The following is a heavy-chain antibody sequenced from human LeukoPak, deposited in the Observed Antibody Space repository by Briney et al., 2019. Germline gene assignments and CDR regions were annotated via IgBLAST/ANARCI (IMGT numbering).Heavy chain of an antibody. CDR2: ISYDGSNK. D-gene: IGHD1-26*01. CDR3: ARDYGRSGSYRWFDP. Sequence: GRSLRLSCAASGFTFSSYAMHWVRQAPGKGLERVAVISYDGSNKYYADSVKGRFTISRDNSKNTLYLQMNSLRAEDTAVYYCARDYGRSGSYRWFDPWGQGTLVTVSS. CDR1: GFTFSSYA. V-gene: IGHV3-30-3*01. J-gene: IGHJ5*02.